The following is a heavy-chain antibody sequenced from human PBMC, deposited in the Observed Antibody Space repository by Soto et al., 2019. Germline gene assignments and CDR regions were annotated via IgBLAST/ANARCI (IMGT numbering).Heavy chain of an antibody. D-gene: IGHD6-13*01. CDR1: GYTFTSYY. J-gene: IGHJ5*02. CDR2: INPSGGST. V-gene: IGHV1-46*01. Sequence: QVQLVQSGAEVKKPGASVKVSCKASGYTFTSYYMHWVRQAPGQGLEWMGIINPSGGSTSYAQKFQGRVTMKRDTPTSTVYMERGSLRSVYTAVDYCARRQQRRTFDHWGQGTLVPVSS. CDR3: ARRQQRRTFDH.